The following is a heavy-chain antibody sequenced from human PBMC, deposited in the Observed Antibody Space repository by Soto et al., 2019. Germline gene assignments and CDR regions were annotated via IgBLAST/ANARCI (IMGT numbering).Heavy chain of an antibody. CDR3: ARARLNRDRIADRHWMVWFDP. D-gene: IGHD6-6*01. V-gene: IGHV1-8*01. Sequence: ASVKVSCKASGYTFTSYDINWVRQATGQGLEWMGWMNPNSGNTGYAQKFQGRVTMTRNTSISTAYMELSSLRSEDTAVYYCARARLNRDRIADRHWMVWFDPWGQGTLVTVSS. CDR1: GYTFTSYD. J-gene: IGHJ5*02. CDR2: MNPNSGNT.